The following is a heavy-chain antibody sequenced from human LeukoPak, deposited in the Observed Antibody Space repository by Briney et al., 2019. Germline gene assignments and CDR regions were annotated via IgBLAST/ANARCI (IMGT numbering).Heavy chain of an antibody. D-gene: IGHD6-25*01. Sequence: GGSLRLSCAASGFTFSSYAMSWVRQAPGKGLEWVSAISGSGGSTYYADSVKGRFTISRDNAENSLYLQMNSLRAEDTAVYYCARDQRAPTWYFDLWGRGTLVTVSS. CDR1: GFTFSSYA. V-gene: IGHV3-23*01. CDR2: ISGSGGST. J-gene: IGHJ2*01. CDR3: ARDQRAPTWYFDL.